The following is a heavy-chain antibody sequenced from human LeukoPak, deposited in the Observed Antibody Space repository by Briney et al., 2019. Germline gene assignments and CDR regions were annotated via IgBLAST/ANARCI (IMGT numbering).Heavy chain of an antibody. J-gene: IGHJ5*02. CDR1: GGTFSSYA. CDR3: ARITYDFWSGYYMPDDP. V-gene: IGHV1-69*05. D-gene: IGHD3-3*01. CDR2: IIPIFGTA. Sequence: SVKVSCKASGGTFSSYAISWVRQAPGQGLEWMGRIIPIFGTANYAQKFQGRVTITTDESTSTAYMELSSLRSDDTAVYYCARITYDFWSGYYMPDDPWGQGTLVTVSS.